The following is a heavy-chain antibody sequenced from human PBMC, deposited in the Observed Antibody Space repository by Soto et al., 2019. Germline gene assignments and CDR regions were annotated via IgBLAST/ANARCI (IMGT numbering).Heavy chain of an antibody. D-gene: IGHD3-10*01. V-gene: IGHV3-21*01. CDR3: ARDYYGDLTWFDP. Sequence: EVQLVESGGGLVKPGGSLRLSCAASGFTFSSYSMNWVRQAPGKGLEWVSSISSSSSYIYYADSVKGRFIISRDNAKNSLYLQMNSLRAEDTAVYYCARDYYGDLTWFDPWGQGTLVTVSS. J-gene: IGHJ5*02. CDR1: GFTFSSYS. CDR2: ISSSSSYI.